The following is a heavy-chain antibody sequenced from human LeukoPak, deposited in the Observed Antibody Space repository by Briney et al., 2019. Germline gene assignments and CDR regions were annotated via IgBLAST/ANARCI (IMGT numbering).Heavy chain of an antibody. Sequence: SETLSLTCTVSGGSVSSGSYYWSWIRQPPGKGLEWIGYIYYRGSTNYNPSLKSRVTISVDTSKNQFSLKLSSVTAADTAVYYCARDAYYYDSSGYWRAFDIWGQGTMVTVSS. D-gene: IGHD3-22*01. CDR1: GGSVSSGSYY. V-gene: IGHV4-61*01. CDR3: ARDAYYYDSSGYWRAFDI. J-gene: IGHJ3*02. CDR2: IYYRGST.